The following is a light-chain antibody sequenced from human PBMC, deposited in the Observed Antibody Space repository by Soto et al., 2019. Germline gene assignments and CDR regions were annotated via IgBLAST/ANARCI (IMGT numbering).Light chain of an antibody. J-gene: IGLJ1*01. CDR2: EVS. CDR3: SSYTSSSTQV. V-gene: IGLV2-14*01. CDR1: SSDVGGYNY. Sequence: QSVLTQPASVSGSPGQSITISCTGTSSDVGGYNYVSWYQQHPGKAPKLMIYEVSNRPSGVSNRFSGSKSGNTASLTISGLQAEDEADYYCSSYTSSSTQVFXTGTKGTVL.